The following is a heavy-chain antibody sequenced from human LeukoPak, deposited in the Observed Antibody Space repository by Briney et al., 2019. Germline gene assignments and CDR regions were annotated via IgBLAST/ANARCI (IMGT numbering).Heavy chain of an antibody. J-gene: IGHJ4*01. CDR3: ARGSGGYCSGWYEGYFVY. Sequence: TGGSLRLSYAASGFTLRSYALSWVRQAPAKGLEGVSAISGSGGSTYYADSVKGRFTISRNNSKNTLYLQMNSLRAEDTAVYYCARGSGGYCSGWYEGYFVYWGDRALVTASS. D-gene: IGHD6-19*01. V-gene: IGHV3-23*01. CDR1: GFTLRSYA. CDR2: ISGSGGST.